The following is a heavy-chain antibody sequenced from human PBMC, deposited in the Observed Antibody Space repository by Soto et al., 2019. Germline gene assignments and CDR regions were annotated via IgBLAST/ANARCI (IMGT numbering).Heavy chain of an antibody. CDR3: ARDRVAGNFDY. V-gene: IGHV1-3*01. CDR1: GYTFTSYA. CDR2: INAGNGNT. D-gene: IGHD6-19*01. J-gene: IGHJ4*02. Sequence: ASVKVSCKASGYTFTSYAMHCVRQAPGQRLEWMGWINAGNGNTKYSQKFQGRVTITRDTSASTAYMELSSLRSEDTAVYYCARDRVAGNFDYWGQGTLVTVSS.